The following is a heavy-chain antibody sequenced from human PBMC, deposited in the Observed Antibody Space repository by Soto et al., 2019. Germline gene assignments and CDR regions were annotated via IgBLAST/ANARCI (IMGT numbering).Heavy chain of an antibody. V-gene: IGHV1-69*01. CDR3: ARGGHNSGWYRTFDS. CDR1: RGTFTTDA. D-gene: IGHD6-13*01. J-gene: IGHJ4*02. CDR2: IIPVFGPP. Sequence: QVQLLQSGAEVKKPGSSVSVSCKSSRGTFTTDAISWVRQAPGQGLEWMGVIIPVFGPPTYAQKFQGRVTITADESTSSAHLELSNLRSEDTAIYYCARGGHNSGWYRTFDSWGQGTLVTVSS.